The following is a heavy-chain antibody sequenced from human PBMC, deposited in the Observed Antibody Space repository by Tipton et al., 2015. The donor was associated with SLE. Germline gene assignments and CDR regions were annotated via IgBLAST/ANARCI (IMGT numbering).Heavy chain of an antibody. J-gene: IGHJ6*02. CDR2: INHSGST. V-gene: IGHV4-34*01. CDR3: ARIEDIRYYLGLDV. D-gene: IGHD2-15*01. Sequence: TLSLTCAVYGGSFSGYYWSWIRQPPGKGLEWIGEINHSGSTNYNPSLKSRVTISVDTSKNQISLRLNTVTAADTAVYFCARIEDIRYYLGLDVWGQGTTVTVSS. CDR1: GGSFSGYY.